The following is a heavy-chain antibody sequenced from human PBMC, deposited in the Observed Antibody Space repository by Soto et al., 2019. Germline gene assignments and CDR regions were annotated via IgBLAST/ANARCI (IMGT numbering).Heavy chain of an antibody. CDR2: INHSGST. D-gene: IGHD4-17*01. V-gene: IGHV4-34*01. J-gene: IGHJ4*02. CDR3: VLGTSYGDYAFDY. CDR1: GWSFSGCY. Sequence: PSETLSPTCAFYGWSFSGCYWSWIRQPPGKGLEWIGEINHSGSTNYNPSLKSRVTISVDTSKNQFSLKLSSVTAADTAVHYCVLGTSYGDYAFDYWGQGTLVTVSS.